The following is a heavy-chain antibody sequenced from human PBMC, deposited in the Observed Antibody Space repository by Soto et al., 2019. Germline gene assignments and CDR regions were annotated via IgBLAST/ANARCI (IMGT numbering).Heavy chain of an antibody. CDR2: MNPNSGNT. V-gene: IGHV1-8*01. Sequence: QVQLVQSGAEVKKPGASVKVSCKASGYTFTSYDINWVRQATGQGLEWMGWMNPNSGNTGYAQKFQGRVTMTRNTSISTAYMELSSLRSEDTAVYYCARVTYCSSTSCCLYYYYYYMDVWGKGTTVTVSS. CDR3: ARVTYCSSTSCCLYYYYYYMDV. J-gene: IGHJ6*03. D-gene: IGHD2-2*01. CDR1: GYTFTSYD.